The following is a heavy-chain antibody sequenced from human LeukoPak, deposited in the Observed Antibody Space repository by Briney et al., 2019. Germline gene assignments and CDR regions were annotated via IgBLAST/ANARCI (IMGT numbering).Heavy chain of an antibody. J-gene: IGHJ4*02. V-gene: IGHV3-30*18. CDR3: VKDLSGYWTFDY. CDR2: ISDDGNRK. D-gene: IGHD1-1*01. Sequence: GGSLRLSCAASGFTFSNYYMHRGRQAPGKGLEWVAVISDDGNRKYYADSVQGRFTISRDNSKNTLYLQMNSLRAEDTAVYFCVKDLSGYWTFDYWGRGTLVTVSS. CDR1: GFTFSNYY.